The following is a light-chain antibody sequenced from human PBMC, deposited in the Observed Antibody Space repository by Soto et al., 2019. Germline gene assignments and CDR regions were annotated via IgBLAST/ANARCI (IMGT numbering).Light chain of an antibody. CDR2: GAS. CDR3: EKYNNWTLS. Sequence: EIVMTQSPATLSVSPGERATLSCRASQSVSGNLAWYQQKPGQPPRLLIYGASTRTTGIPARFSGSGYGTEFTLTISSLQSEDCAVYCCEKYNNWTLSCGGGTKVEIK. V-gene: IGKV3-15*01. CDR1: QSVSGN. J-gene: IGKJ4*01.